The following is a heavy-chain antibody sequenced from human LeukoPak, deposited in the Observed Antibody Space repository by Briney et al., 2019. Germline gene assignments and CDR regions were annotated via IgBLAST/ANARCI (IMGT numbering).Heavy chain of an antibody. CDR1: GYTFTGYY. Sequence: ASVKVSCKASGYTFTGYYMHWVRQAPGQGLEWMGWINPNSGGTNYAQKFQGRVTITRNTSISTAYMELSSLRSEDTAVYYCARYKQWRDAFDIWGQGTMVTVSS. V-gene: IGHV1-2*02. D-gene: IGHD6-19*01. CDR2: INPNSGGT. CDR3: ARYKQWRDAFDI. J-gene: IGHJ3*02.